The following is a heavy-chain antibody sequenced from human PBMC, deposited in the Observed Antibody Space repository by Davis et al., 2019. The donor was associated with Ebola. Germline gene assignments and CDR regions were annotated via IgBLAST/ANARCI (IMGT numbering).Heavy chain of an antibody. CDR2: ISYSGST. CDR1: GGSISSYY. D-gene: IGHD2-21*01. CDR3: AAEEGMSAYFDY. J-gene: IGHJ4*02. V-gene: IGHV4-59*01. Sequence: MPSETLSLTCTVSGGSISSYYWSWIRQPPGKGLEWIGYISYSGSTNYNPSLKSRVTISIDTSRNQFSLKLSSVTAADTAVYYCAAEEGMSAYFDYWSQGTLVSVSS.